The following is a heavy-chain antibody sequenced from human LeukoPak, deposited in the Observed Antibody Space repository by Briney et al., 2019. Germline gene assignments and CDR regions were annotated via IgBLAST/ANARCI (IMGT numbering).Heavy chain of an antibody. Sequence: ALVKVSCKASGYTFTSYDINWVRQATGQGLEWMGWVNPNSGNTGYAQKFQGRVTMTRNTSISTAYMELSSLRSEDTAVYYCARYFNSAVAGYDWFDPWGQGTLSPSPQ. CDR2: VNPNSGNT. J-gene: IGHJ5*02. V-gene: IGHV1-8*01. CDR3: ARYFNSAVAGYDWFDP. CDR1: GYTFTSYD. D-gene: IGHD6-19*01.